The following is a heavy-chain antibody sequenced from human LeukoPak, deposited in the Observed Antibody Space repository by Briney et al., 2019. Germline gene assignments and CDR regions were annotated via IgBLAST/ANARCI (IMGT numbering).Heavy chain of an antibody. J-gene: IGHJ6*02. Sequence: GGSLRLSCAASGFTFSSYSMNWVRQAPGKGLEWVSYISSSSSTIYYADSVKGRFTISRDNAKNSLYLQMNSLRAEDTAVYYCARDLFRDYYYGMDVWGQGTTVTVSS. D-gene: IGHD2-21*01. V-gene: IGHV3-48*01. CDR1: GFTFSSYS. CDR3: ARDLFRDYYYGMDV. CDR2: ISSSSSTI.